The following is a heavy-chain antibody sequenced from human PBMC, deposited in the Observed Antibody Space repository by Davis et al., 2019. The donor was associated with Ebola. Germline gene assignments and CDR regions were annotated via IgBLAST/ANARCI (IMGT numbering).Heavy chain of an antibody. CDR2: IYYSGST. CDR3: ARIRWVVVPAAISHYYYYMDV. V-gene: IGHV4-39*07. CDR1: GGSISSYY. Sequence: PSETLSLTCTVSGGSISSYYWGWIRQPPGKGLEWIGSIYYSGSTYYNPSLKSRVTISVDTSKNQFSLKLSSVTAADTAVYYCARIRWVVVPAAISHYYYYMDVWGKGTTVTVSS. D-gene: IGHD2-2*01. J-gene: IGHJ6*03.